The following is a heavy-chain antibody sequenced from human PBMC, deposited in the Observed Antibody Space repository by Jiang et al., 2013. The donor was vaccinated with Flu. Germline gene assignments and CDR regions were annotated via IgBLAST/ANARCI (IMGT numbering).Heavy chain of an antibody. D-gene: IGHD1-26*01. Sequence: TCTVSNGSITSSYWNWIRQSPGKGLEWIGFSYSSGTSSYNPSLRSRVTISVDTSKNQFSLRVTSVTAADTAVYYCARGVIGKYAALDPWGQGTLVTVSS. CDR3: ARGVIGKYAALDP. V-gene: IGHV4-59*01. CDR2: SYSSGTS. J-gene: IGHJ5*02. CDR1: NGSITSSY.